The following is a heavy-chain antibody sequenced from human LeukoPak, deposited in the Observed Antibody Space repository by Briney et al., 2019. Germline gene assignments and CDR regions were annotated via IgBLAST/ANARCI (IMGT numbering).Heavy chain of an antibody. CDR1: GYRFSSHW. J-gene: IGHJ4*02. Sequence: GESLKISCKGSGYRFSSHWIGWVRQMPGKGLEWMGLIYIGDSDTRYHPSFQGQVTMSAGNSISTAYLHWSSLKASDTAMYYCARGEIVGGSTSNFDYWGQGALVTVSS. D-gene: IGHD1-26*01. CDR3: ARGEIVGGSTSNFDY. CDR2: IYIGDSDT. V-gene: IGHV5-51*01.